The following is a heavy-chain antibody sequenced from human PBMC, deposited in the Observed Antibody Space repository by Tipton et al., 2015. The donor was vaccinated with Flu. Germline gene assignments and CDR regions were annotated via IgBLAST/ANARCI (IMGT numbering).Heavy chain of an antibody. V-gene: IGHV4-34*01. CDR3: ARGRRRYNTGYDLADY. CDR1: GGSFSTYY. J-gene: IGHJ4*02. Sequence: TLSLTCAVYGGSFSTYYWNWIRQFPGKGLEWIGEINHSGIITCNPSVKSRVTISIDTSKNQFSLRLTSVTAADTAVYYCARGRRRYNTGYDLADYWGQGTLVTVSS. CDR2: INHSGII. D-gene: IGHD5-12*01.